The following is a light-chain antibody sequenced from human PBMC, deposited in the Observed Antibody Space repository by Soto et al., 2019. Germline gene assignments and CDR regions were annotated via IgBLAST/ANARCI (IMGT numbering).Light chain of an antibody. V-gene: IGKV3-20*01. CDR1: QSVYSTY. J-gene: IGKJ1*01. Sequence: EIVLTQSPGTLSLSPGDTATLSCRASQSVYSTYLAWYQHKVGQAPRLLIYGSSTRATGIPDRFSGSGSGTDFTLTIRRLEPEDFAVYSCPQYGSSPSSFGQGTKVEVK. CDR3: PQYGSSPSS. CDR2: GSS.